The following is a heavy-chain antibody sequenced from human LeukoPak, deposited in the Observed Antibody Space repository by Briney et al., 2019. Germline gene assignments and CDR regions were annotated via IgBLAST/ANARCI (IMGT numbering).Heavy chain of an antibody. CDR2: INHSGST. J-gene: IGHJ4*02. CDR1: GFTFSDYW. V-gene: IGHV4-34*01. CDR3: ARLLITIFGVEYNDY. D-gene: IGHD3-3*01. Sequence: KSGGSLRLSCAASGFTFSDYWIHWVRQPPGKGLEWIGEINHSGSTNYNPSLKSRVTISVDTSKNQFSLKLSSVTAADTAVYYCARLLITIFGVEYNDYWGQGTLVTVSS.